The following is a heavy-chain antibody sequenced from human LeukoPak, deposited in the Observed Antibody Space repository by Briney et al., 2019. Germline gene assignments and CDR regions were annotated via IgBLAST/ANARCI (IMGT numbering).Heavy chain of an antibody. V-gene: IGHV4-39*01. CDR3: ARGARSSSWFFDY. Sequence: PSETLSLTCTVSGGSISSSSYYWGWIRQPPGKGLEWIGSIYYSGSTYYNPSLKSRVTISVDTSKNQFSLKLSSVTAADTAVYYCARGARSSSWFFDYWGQGTLVTVSS. J-gene: IGHJ4*02. CDR1: GGSISSSSYY. CDR2: IYYSGST. D-gene: IGHD6-13*01.